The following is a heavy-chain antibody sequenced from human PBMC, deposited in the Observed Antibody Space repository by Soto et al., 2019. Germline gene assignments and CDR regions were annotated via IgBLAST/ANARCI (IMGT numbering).Heavy chain of an antibody. V-gene: IGHV4-30-4*01. J-gene: IGHJ5*02. CDR3: ARDYGGTSDWFDP. CDR2: IYYSGST. D-gene: IGHD4-17*01. CDR1: GGSISSGDYY. Sequence: PSETLSLTSTVSGGSISSGDYYWSWIRQPPGKGLEWIGYIYYSGSTYYNPSLKSRVTISVDTSKNQFSLKLSSVTAADTAVYYCARDYGGTSDWFDPWGQGTLVTVSS.